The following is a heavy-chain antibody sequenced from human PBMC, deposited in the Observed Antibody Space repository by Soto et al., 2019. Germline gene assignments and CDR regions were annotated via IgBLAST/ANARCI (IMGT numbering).Heavy chain of an antibody. V-gene: IGHV1-69*01. CDR1: GGTFSSYA. CDR3: ANSSYDILTGSNESPYYYYGMDV. J-gene: IGHJ6*02. Sequence: SPLKVSCKASGGTFSSYAISWVRQNPGQGLEWMGGIIPIFGTANYAQKFQGRVTITADESTSTAYMELSSLRSEDTAVYYCANSSYDILTGSNESPYYYYGMDVWGQGTTVTVSS. CDR2: IIPIFGTA. D-gene: IGHD3-9*01.